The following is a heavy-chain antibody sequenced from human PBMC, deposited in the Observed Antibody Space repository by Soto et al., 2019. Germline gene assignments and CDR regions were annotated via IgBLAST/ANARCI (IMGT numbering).Heavy chain of an antibody. D-gene: IGHD2-15*01. J-gene: IGHJ5*02. CDR2: IYSGGST. CDR3: ARVVVAADNWFDP. CDR1: GFTVSSNY. V-gene: IGHV3-53*01. Sequence: GGSLRLSCAASGFTVSSNYMSWVRQAPGKGLEWVSVIYSGGSTYYADSVKGRSTISRDNSKNTLYLQMNSLRAEDTAVYYCARVVVAADNWFDPWGQGTLVTVSS.